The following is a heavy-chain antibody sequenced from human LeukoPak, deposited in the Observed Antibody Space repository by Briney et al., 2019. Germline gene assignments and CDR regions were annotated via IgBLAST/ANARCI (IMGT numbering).Heavy chain of an antibody. CDR2: IKSDGSST. J-gene: IGHJ4*02. D-gene: IGHD1-26*01. CDR1: GFSVSSYW. CDR3: ATSKWELPSPYDY. Sequence: GGSLRLSCEVSGFSVSSYWMHWVRQAPGKGLVWVPRIKSDGSSTSYADSVKGRFTISRDNAKKTLYLQMDSLRDEDTAVYYCATSKWELPSPYDYWGQGTLVTVSS. V-gene: IGHV3-74*01.